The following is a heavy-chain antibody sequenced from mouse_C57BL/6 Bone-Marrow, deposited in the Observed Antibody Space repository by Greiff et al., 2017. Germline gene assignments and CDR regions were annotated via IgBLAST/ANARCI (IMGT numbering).Heavy chain of an antibody. J-gene: IGHJ3*01. CDR3: SEDSAVYYCASYDGYYVPFAY. CDR1: YPFSRRVH. D-gene: IGHD2-3*01. CDR2: GQGLAWIG. Sequence: QVQLQPSRPELARPWAPVWISRQSFYPFSRRVHFAIRATYYSLQWVKQRPGQGLAWIGAIYPGHGDTSYNQKFKGKATLTADKSPSTAYMQLRSMTSEDSAVYYCASYDGYYVPFAYWGQGTLVTVSA. V-gene: IGHV1-87*01.